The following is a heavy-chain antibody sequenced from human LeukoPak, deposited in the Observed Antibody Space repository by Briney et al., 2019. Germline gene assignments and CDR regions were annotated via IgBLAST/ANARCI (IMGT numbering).Heavy chain of an antibody. V-gene: IGHV1-24*01. Sequence: ASVKVSCKVSGYXLTELSMHWVRQAPGKGLEWMGGFDPEDGETIYAQKFQGRVTMTEDTSTDTAYMELSSLRSEDTAVYYCATGAGIAVAGIREYFQHWGQGTLVTVSS. CDR1: GYXLTELS. D-gene: IGHD6-19*01. J-gene: IGHJ1*01. CDR2: FDPEDGET. CDR3: ATGAGIAVAGIREYFQH.